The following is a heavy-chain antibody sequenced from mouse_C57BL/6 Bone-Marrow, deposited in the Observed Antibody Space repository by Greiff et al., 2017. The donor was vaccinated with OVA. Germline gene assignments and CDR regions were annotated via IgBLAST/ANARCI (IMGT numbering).Heavy chain of an antibody. Sequence: QVQLQQSGAELVRPGASVKLSCKASGYTFTDYYINWVKQRPGQGLEWIARIYPGSGNTYYNEKFKGKATLTAEKSSSTAYMQLSSLTSEDSAVYFCAREEVLRPGYFDVWGTGTTVTVSS. D-gene: IGHD1-1*01. CDR2: IYPGSGNT. CDR3: AREEVLRPGYFDV. J-gene: IGHJ1*03. CDR1: GYTFTDYY. V-gene: IGHV1-76*01.